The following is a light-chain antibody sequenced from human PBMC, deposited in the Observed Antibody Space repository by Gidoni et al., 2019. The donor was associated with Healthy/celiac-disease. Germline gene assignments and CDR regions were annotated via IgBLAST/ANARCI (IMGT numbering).Light chain of an antibody. CDR3: QQSYSTPRT. V-gene: IGKV1-39*01. Sequence: DIQITQTPSSLSASVGDRVTITCRASQSISSYLNWYKQKPGKAPKLLFYAASSLQSGVPSRFRCSGSGTDFTLTISSLQPEDFAPYYCQQSYSTPRTFXQXTKVEIK. J-gene: IGKJ1*01. CDR1: QSISSY. CDR2: AAS.